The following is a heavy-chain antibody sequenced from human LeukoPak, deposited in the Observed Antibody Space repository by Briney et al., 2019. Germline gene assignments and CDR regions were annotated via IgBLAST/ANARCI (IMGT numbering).Heavy chain of an antibody. CDR1: GGSISSYY. Sequence: SETLSLTCTVSGGSISSYYWSWIRQPPGKGLEWIGYIYYTGSTNYNPSLNSRVTISVDTSKNQFSLKLRSVTAADTAVYYCAGNLRPDVWGQGTTVTVSS. J-gene: IGHJ6*02. CDR2: IYYTGST. V-gene: IGHV4-59*01. CDR3: AGNLRPDV.